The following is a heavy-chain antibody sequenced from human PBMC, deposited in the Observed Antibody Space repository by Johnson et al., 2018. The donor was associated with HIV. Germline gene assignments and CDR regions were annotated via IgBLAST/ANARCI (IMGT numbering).Heavy chain of an antibody. CDR3: AKESETYGGNIGFQHAFDI. Sequence: QVQLVESGGGVVQPGRSLRLSCAASGFTFSSYAMHWVRQAPRKGLEWVAVISYGGSNKYYADSVKGRYTVSRDNSKNTLYLQMNSLRADDTALYYCAKESETYGGNIGFQHAFDIWGQGTMVTVSS. V-gene: IGHV3-30*04. CDR2: ISYGGSNK. J-gene: IGHJ3*02. CDR1: GFTFSSYA. D-gene: IGHD4-23*01.